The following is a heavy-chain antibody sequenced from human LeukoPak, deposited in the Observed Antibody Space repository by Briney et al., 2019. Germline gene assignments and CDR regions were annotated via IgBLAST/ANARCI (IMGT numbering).Heavy chain of an antibody. Sequence: PSETLSLTCTVSGGSISSSSYYWGWIRQPPGKGLEWIGSIYYSGSTYYNPSLKSRVTISVDTSKNQFSLKLSSVTAADTAVYYCARIMVRVVIRLDNNYYYYYMDVWGKGTTVSVSS. J-gene: IGHJ6*03. D-gene: IGHD3-10*01. CDR1: GGSISSSSYY. CDR3: ARIMVRVVIRLDNNYYYYYMDV. V-gene: IGHV4-39*07. CDR2: IYYSGST.